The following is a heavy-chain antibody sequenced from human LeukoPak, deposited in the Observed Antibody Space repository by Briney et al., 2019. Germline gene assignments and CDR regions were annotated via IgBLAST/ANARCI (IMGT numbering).Heavy chain of an antibody. CDR3: ARSYGDYYYYYMDV. CDR2: IYSGGST. D-gene: IGHD4-17*01. V-gene: IGHV3-53*01. J-gene: IGHJ6*03. CDR1: GFTVSSNY. Sequence: GGSLRLSCAASGFTVSSNYMSWVRQAPGKGVEWVSVIYSGGSTYYADSVKGRFTISRDNSKNTLYLQMNSLRAEDTAVYYCARSYGDYYYYYMDVWGKGTTVTVSS.